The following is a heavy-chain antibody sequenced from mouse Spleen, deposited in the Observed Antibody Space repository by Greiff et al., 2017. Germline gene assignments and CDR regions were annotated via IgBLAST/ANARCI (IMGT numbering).Heavy chain of an antibody. Sequence: VQLQQSGAELVRPGASVTLSCKASGYTFTDYEMHWVKQTPVHGLEWIGAIDPETGGTAYNQKFKGKAILTADKSSSTAYMELRSLTSEDSAVYYCTRVDYGNLDYWGQGTTLTVSS. CDR1: GYTFTDYE. V-gene: IGHV1-15*01. J-gene: IGHJ2*01. D-gene: IGHD2-1*01. CDR2: IDPETGGT. CDR3: TRVDYGNLDY.